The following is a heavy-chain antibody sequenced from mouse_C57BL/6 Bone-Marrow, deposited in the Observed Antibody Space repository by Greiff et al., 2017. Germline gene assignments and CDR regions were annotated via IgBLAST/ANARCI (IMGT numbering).Heavy chain of an antibody. CDR2: IDPSDSYT. V-gene: IGHV1-69*01. D-gene: IGHD2-2*01. CDR1: GYTFTSYW. Sequence: QVQLQQPGAELVMPGASVKLSCKASGYTFTSYWMHWVQQRPGQGLEWIGEIDPSDSYTNYNQKFKGKSTLTVDKSSSTAYMQLSSLTSEDSAVYYCARDRDGYDGYYYAMDYWGQGTSVTVSS. CDR3: ARDRDGYDGYYYAMDY. J-gene: IGHJ4*01.